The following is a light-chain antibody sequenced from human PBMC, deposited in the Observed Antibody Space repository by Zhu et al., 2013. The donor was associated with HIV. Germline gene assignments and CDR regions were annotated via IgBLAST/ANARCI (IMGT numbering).Light chain of an antibody. Sequence: EIVLTQSPGTLSLSPGDTGTLSCRASQSVSRSSLAWYQHKPGQAPRLVLFGVSTRAAGIPDRFSGSGSGTDFTLTITGLEPEDFGMYFCQRFGSSVTWTFGQGTKLEIK. CDR1: QSVSRSS. CDR2: GVS. J-gene: IGKJ1*01. V-gene: IGKV3-20*01. CDR3: QRFGSSVTWT.